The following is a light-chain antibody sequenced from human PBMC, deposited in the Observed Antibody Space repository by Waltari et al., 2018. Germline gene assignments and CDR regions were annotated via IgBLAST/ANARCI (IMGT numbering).Light chain of an antibody. CDR2: EGS. Sequence: QSALTQPASVSGSPGQSITISCPGTSSDTGRYNLVSWYQQPPGKAPQLLIYEGSKRPSGVSNRFSGSKSGNTASLTLSGLQAEDEADYYCCSYAGSSVVVGGGTKLTVL. CDR1: SSDTGRYNL. V-gene: IGLV2-23*01. J-gene: IGLJ2*01. CDR3: CSYAGSSVV.